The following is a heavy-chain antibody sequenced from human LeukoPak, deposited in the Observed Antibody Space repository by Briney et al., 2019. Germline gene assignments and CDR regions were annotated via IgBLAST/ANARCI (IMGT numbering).Heavy chain of an antibody. V-gene: IGHV1-2*06. CDR3: ARVYTPYDSNGYFWESGDY. CDR2: INPNSGGT. CDR1: GYAFTGYY. J-gene: IGHJ4*02. Sequence: ASVKVSCKASGYAFTGYYMHWVRQAPGQGLEWMGRINPNSGGTNYAQKFQGRVTMTRDTSISTAYMELSRLRSDDTAVYYCARVYTPYDSNGYFWESGDYWGQGTLVTVSS. D-gene: IGHD3-22*01.